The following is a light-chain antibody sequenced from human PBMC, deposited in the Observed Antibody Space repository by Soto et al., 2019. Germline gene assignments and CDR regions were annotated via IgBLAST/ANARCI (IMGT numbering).Light chain of an antibody. Sequence: ENGLTQSPGTLSLSPGERATLSCRASQSVTNNYLAWYQQKPGQAPRLLIYGASSRATGIPDRFSGSGSGTDFTLTISRLEPEDFAVYYCQQYGSSPQVTFGPGTKVDIK. CDR3: QQYGSSPQVT. J-gene: IGKJ3*01. V-gene: IGKV3-20*01. CDR1: QSVTNNY. CDR2: GAS.